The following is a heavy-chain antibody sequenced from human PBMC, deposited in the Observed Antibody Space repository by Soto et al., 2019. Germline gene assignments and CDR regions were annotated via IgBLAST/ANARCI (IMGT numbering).Heavy chain of an antibody. CDR2: INPSGGST. V-gene: IGHV1-46*01. D-gene: IGHD3-22*01. Sequence: ASVKVSCKTSGYTFTHYHVYWVRQAPGRGLEWLGMINPSGGSTTYAQNLQGRVTMTRDTSTNTVYMELSSLRSEDTAVYYCAREAINSSGYSHYFQHWGQGTLVTVSS. CDR1: GYTFTHYH. J-gene: IGHJ1*01. CDR3: AREAINSSGYSHYFQH.